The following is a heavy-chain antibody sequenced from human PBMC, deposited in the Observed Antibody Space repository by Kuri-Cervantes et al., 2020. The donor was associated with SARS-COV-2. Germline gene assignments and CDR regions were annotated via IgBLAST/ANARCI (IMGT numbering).Heavy chain of an antibody. V-gene: IGHV4-34*01. CDR2: INHSGTA. Sequence: GSLRLSCAVFGGSFSDYSWRWIRQPPEKGLEWIGDINHSGTANYNPSFKSRATISVDTSKNQFSLRLSSVIAADTAVYYCARGREGVEPATVLGLGFYYYYFMDVWGRGTTVTVSS. D-gene: IGHD2-2*02. CDR3: ARGREGVEPATVLGLGFYYYYFMDV. J-gene: IGHJ6*03. CDR1: GGSFSDYS.